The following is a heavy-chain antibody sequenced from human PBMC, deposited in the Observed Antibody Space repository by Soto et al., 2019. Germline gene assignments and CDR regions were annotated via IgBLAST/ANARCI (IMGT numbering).Heavy chain of an antibody. Sequence: PSETLSLTCAVSGGSISSYYWSWIRQPPGKGLEWIGYIYYSGSTNYNPSLKSRVTISVDTSKNQFSLKLSSVTAADTAVYYCARVVGSSSWFRYWGQGTLVTVSS. CDR1: GGSISSYY. J-gene: IGHJ4*02. CDR3: ARVVGSSSWFRY. D-gene: IGHD6-13*01. CDR2: IYYSGST. V-gene: IGHV4-59*01.